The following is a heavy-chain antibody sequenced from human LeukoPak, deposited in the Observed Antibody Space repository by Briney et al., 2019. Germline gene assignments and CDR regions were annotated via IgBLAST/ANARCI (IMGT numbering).Heavy chain of an antibody. CDR2: IYSGGST. CDR3: ARDIGPYDSSDY. D-gene: IGHD3-22*01. Sequence: GGSLRLSCAASGFTVSSNYMSWVRQAPGKGLEWVSVIYSGGSTYYADYVKGRFTISRDNSKNTLYLQMNSLRAEDTAVYYCARDIGPYDSSDYWGQGTLVTVSS. CDR1: GFTVSSNY. V-gene: IGHV3-66*01. J-gene: IGHJ4*02.